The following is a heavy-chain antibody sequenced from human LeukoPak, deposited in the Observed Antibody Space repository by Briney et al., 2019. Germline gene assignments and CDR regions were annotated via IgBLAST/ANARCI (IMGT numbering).Heavy chain of an antibody. CDR2: ITASGGNT. V-gene: IGHV3-23*01. CDR3: AKGNGYSYGRYYFDY. J-gene: IGHJ4*02. Sequence: GGSLRLSCAASGFTFSSYGMGWVRQAPGEGLEWVSAITASGGNTYYADSVKGRFTISRDNSKNTLYLQVNSLRAEDTAVYYCAKGNGYSYGRYYFDYWGQGTLVTVSS. D-gene: IGHD5-18*01. CDR1: GFTFSSYG.